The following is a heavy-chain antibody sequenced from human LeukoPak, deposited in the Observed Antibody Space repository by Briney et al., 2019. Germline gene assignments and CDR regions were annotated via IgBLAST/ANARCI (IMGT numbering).Heavy chain of an antibody. CDR2: IYPGDSDT. J-gene: IGHJ4*02. V-gene: IGHV5-51*01. CDR3: ARHYDDSSGYYYTDY. D-gene: IGHD3-22*01. Sequence: GESLKISCKGSGYSFTSYWIGWVRQMPGKGLEWMGIIYPGDSDTRYSPSFQGQVTISADKSISTAYLQWSSLKASDTAMYYCARHYDDSSGYYYTDYWGQGTLVTVSS. CDR1: GYSFTSYW.